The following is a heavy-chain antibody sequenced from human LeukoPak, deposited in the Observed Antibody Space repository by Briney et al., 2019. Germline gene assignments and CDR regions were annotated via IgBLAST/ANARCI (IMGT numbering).Heavy chain of an antibody. CDR2: IFSGGST. Sequence: GGSLRLTCAASGFTISSNSMRWVRQAPGKGLEWVSDIFSGGSTYYADSVKGRFTISRDNSMNTVYLQMISLRAEDTAVYYCARDPNRYYFDYWGQGALVTVSS. CDR3: ARDPNRYYFDY. CDR1: GFTISSNS. V-gene: IGHV3-66*01. J-gene: IGHJ4*02.